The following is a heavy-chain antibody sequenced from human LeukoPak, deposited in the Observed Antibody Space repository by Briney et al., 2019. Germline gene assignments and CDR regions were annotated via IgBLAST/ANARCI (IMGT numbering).Heavy chain of an antibody. J-gene: IGHJ5*02. CDR3: ARGGIVVVPAASNWFDP. CDR1: GFTFKTYW. V-gene: IGHV3-7*01. D-gene: IGHD2-2*01. CDR2: IKEDGSEK. Sequence: GGSLRLSCAASGFTFKTYWMTWVRQAPGKGLERMANIKEDGSEKNYVDSLKGRFTISRDSAKSPLYLQMNSLSAEDTAVYYCARGGIVVVPAASNWFDPWGQGTLVTVSS.